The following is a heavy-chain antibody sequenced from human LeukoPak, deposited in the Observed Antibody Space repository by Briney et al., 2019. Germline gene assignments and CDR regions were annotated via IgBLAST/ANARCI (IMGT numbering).Heavy chain of an antibody. CDR3: ARDRVGSGWYDAFDI. Sequence: PGGSLRLSCAASGFTFSSYWMHWVRQAPGKGLVWVSRINSDGSSTSYADSVKGRFTISRDNAKNTLYLQMNSLRAEDTAVYYCARDRVGSGWYDAFDIWGQGTMVTVSS. CDR1: GFTFSSYW. V-gene: IGHV3-74*01. CDR2: INSDGSST. D-gene: IGHD6-19*01. J-gene: IGHJ3*02.